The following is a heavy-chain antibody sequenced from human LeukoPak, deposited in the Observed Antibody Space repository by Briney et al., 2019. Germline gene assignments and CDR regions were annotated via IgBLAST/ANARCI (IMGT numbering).Heavy chain of an antibody. D-gene: IGHD6-25*01. CDR2: FYHSGIT. J-gene: IGHJ4*02. Sequence: SETLSLTCTVSGGSISRSSSSWGWIRQPPGSTLEWIGNFYHSGITYYNPALKSRVTMSVDTSKNQFSLKLTSVTAAETAVYYCVSPNRCTDSSCYSFDYWGQGVLVTVSS. CDR1: GGSISRSSSS. V-gene: IGHV4-39*01. CDR3: VSPNRCTDSSCYSFDY.